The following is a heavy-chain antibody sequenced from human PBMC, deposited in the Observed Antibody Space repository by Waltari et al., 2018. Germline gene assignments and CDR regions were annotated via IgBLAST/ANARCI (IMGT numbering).Heavy chain of an antibody. V-gene: IGHV4-61*02. CDR1: GGSISSGSYY. CDR3: ARVSPDSSY. Sequence: QVQLQESGPGLVKPSQTLSLTCTVSGGSISSGSYYWSWIRQPAGKGLEWIGRIYTSGSTNYSPSIKSRVTISVATSKNQFSLKLSSVTATDTAVYYCARVSPDSSYWGQGTLVTVSS. CDR2: IYTSGST. J-gene: IGHJ4*02. D-gene: IGHD4-4*01.